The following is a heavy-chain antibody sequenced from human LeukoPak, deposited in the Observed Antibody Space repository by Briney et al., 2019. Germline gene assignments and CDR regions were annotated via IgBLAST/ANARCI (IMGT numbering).Heavy chain of an antibody. D-gene: IGHD4-17*01. CDR2: IYYSGGT. CDR1: RGSISSHY. Sequence: PSETLSLTCNVSRGSISSHYWSWIRQPPGKGLEWIGHIYYSGGTAYNPSLKTRVTISVDTSKNQFSLKLSSVTAADTAVYFCARVTRTVSPLGYYFDSWGQGTLATVSS. V-gene: IGHV4-59*11. J-gene: IGHJ4*02. CDR3: ARVTRTVSPLGYYFDS.